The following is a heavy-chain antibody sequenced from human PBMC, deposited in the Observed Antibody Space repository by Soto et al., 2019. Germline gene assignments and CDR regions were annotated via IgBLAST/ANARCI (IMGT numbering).Heavy chain of an antibody. CDR2: IYYSGST. J-gene: IGHJ6*02. CDR3: ARGYCSSTSCYTRTYYYYGMDV. V-gene: IGHV4-31*03. CDR1: GGSISSGGYY. D-gene: IGHD2-2*02. Sequence: SETLCLTCTVSGGSISSGGYYWSWIRQHPGKGLEWIGYIYYSGSTYYNPSLKSRVTISVDTSKNQFSLKLSSVTAADTAVYYCARGYCSSTSCYTRTYYYYGMDVWGQGTTVTVSS.